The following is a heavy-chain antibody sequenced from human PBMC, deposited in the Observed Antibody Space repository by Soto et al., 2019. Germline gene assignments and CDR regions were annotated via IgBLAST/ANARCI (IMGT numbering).Heavy chain of an antibody. CDR1: GGSISSGGYY. V-gene: IGHV4-31*03. CDR3: ARVIKPEYCSGTSCWEPGAVLNWFDP. J-gene: IGHJ5*02. D-gene: IGHD2-2*01. CDR2: IYYSGST. Sequence: SETLSLTCTVSGGSISSGGYYWSWIRQHPGKGLEWIGYIYYSGSTYYNPSLKSRVTISVDTSKNQFSLKLSSVTAADTAVYYGARVIKPEYCSGTSCWEPGAVLNWFDPWGQGTLVTVSS.